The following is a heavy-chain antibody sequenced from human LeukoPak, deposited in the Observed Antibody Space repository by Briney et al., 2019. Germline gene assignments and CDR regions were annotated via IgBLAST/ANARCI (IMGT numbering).Heavy chain of an antibody. CDR3: ARDLTRRGWFDP. V-gene: IGHV3-66*01. D-gene: IGHD3-9*01. Sequence: GGSLRLSCAASGFTFSSYSMNWVRQAPGKGLEWVSVIYSGGSTYYADSVKGRFTISRDNSKNTLYLQMNSLRAEDTAVYYCARDLTRRGWFDPWGQGTLVTVSS. CDR1: GFTFSSYS. J-gene: IGHJ5*02. CDR2: IYSGGST.